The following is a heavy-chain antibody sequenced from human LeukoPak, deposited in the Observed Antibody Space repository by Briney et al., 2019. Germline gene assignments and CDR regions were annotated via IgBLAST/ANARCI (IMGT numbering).Heavy chain of an antibody. V-gene: IGHV4-39*01. Sequence: SETLSLTCTVSGGSISSSSYYWGWIRQPPGKGLEWIGSIYYSGSTYYNPSLKSRVTISVDTSKNQFALKLSSVTAADTAVYYCARQDYDSSGYYSLNYFDYWGQGTLVTVSS. J-gene: IGHJ4*02. CDR1: GGSISSSSYY. CDR2: IYYSGST. D-gene: IGHD3-22*01. CDR3: ARQDYDSSGYYSLNYFDY.